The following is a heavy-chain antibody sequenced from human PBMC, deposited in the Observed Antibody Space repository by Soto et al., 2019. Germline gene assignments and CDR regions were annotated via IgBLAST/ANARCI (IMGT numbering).Heavy chain of an antibody. Sequence: QVQLVESGGGVVQPGRSLRLSCAASGFTFSSYAMHWVRQAPGKGLEWVAVISYDGSNKYYADSVKGRFTISRDNSKNTLYLQMNSLRAEDTAVYYCARGRSVAAAEADDWGQGTLVTVSS. V-gene: IGHV3-30-3*01. J-gene: IGHJ4*02. CDR2: ISYDGSNK. CDR1: GFTFSSYA. D-gene: IGHD6-13*01. CDR3: ARGRSVAAAEADD.